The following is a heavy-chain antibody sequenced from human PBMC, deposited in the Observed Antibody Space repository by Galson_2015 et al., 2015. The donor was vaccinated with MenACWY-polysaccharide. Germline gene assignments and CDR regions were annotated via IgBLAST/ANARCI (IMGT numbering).Heavy chain of an antibody. CDR2: IRSKANSYAT. V-gene: IGHV3-73*01. CDR3: TRLPAATPMGDGMDV. CDR1: GFTFSGSA. D-gene: IGHD2-15*01. Sequence: SLRLSCAASGFTFSGSAMHWVRQASGKGLEWVGRIRSKANSYATAYAASVKGRFTISRDDSKNTAYLQMNSLKTEDTAVYYCTRLPAATPMGDGMDVWGQGTTVTVSS. J-gene: IGHJ6*02.